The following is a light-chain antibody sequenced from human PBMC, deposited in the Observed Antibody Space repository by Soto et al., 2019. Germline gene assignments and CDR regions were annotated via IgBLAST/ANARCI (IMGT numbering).Light chain of an antibody. Sequence: IQMTQSPSSLSASVGDRVTISCRASQGIGNALGWYQQKPGKAPKLLIYAASSLQSGVPDRFSGSGSGTDFTLKISRVEAEDVGVYYCMQGTQWPLTFGGGTKVDIK. V-gene: IGKV1-6*01. CDR1: QGIGNA. J-gene: IGKJ4*01. CDR3: MQGTQWPLT. CDR2: AAS.